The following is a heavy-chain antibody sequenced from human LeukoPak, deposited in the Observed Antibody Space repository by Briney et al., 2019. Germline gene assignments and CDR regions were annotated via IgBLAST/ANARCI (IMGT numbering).Heavy chain of an antibody. Sequence: GGSLRLSCAASGFTFSSYWMSWVRQAPGKGLEWAANIKQDGSEKYYVDSVKGRFTISRDNAKNSLYLQMNSLRAEDTAVYYCARVSSTMIVVVITNWYFDLWGRGTLVTVSS. CDR1: GFTFSSYW. V-gene: IGHV3-7*01. CDR2: IKQDGSEK. J-gene: IGHJ2*01. CDR3: ARVSSTMIVVVITNWYFDL. D-gene: IGHD3-22*01.